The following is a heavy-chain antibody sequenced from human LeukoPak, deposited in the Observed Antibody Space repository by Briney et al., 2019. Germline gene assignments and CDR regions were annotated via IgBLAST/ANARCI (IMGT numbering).Heavy chain of an antibody. D-gene: IGHD5-12*01. CDR3: AKARTSAYDFSLDS. J-gene: IGHJ5*01. CDR1: ELTFSSFV. V-gene: IGHV3-23*01. Sequence: PGGSLRLSCVASELTFSSFVMSWVRQAPGKGLEWVSAIGGSGGSPYYADSVKGRFTISRDNFKNTLYLQMNSLRVEDTAIYYCAKARTSAYDFSLDSWGQGTLVTVSS. CDR2: IGGSGGSP.